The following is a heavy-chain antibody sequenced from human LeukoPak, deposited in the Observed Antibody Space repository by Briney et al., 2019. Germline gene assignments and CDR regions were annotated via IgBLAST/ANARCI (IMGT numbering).Heavy chain of an antibody. CDR2: INPNSGGT. CDR3: ARVRDGYNPVFDY. D-gene: IGHD5-24*01. J-gene: IGHJ4*02. CDR1: GYTFTGYY. V-gene: IGHV1-2*02. Sequence: ASVKVSCKASGYTFTGYYMHWVRQAPGQGLEWMGWINPNSGGTNYAQKFQGRVTMTRDTSISTAYMELSRLRSDDTAVYYCARVRDGYNPVFDYWGQGTLVTVSS.